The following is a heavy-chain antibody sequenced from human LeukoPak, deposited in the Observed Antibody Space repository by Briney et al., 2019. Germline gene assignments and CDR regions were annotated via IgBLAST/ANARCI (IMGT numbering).Heavy chain of an antibody. CDR2: ISNSGTTI. Sequence: GGSLRLSCAASGFTFSSYEMNWVRQAPGKGLEWVSYISNSGTTIYYADSVRGRFTISRDNAKNSLYLQMHSLRAEDTAVYYCARDSGPGYSSSWYDYWGQGTLVTVSS. D-gene: IGHD6-13*01. V-gene: IGHV3-48*03. CDR1: GFTFSSYE. CDR3: ARDSGPGYSSSWYDY. J-gene: IGHJ4*02.